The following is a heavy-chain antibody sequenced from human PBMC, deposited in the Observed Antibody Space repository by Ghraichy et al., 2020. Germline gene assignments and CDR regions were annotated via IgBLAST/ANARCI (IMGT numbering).Heavy chain of an antibody. Sequence: ASVKVSCKASGYTFTSYAMHWVRQAPGQRLEWMGWINAGNGNTKYSQKFQGRVTITRDTSASTAYMELSSLRSEDTAVYYCARGYYDSSGYSEMPFDIWGQGTMVTVSS. CDR3: ARGYYDSSGYSEMPFDI. V-gene: IGHV1-3*01. J-gene: IGHJ3*02. CDR1: GYTFTSYA. D-gene: IGHD3-22*01. CDR2: INAGNGNT.